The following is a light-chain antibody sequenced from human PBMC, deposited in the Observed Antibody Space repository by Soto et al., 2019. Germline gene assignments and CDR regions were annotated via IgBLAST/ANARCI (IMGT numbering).Light chain of an antibody. J-gene: IGLJ1*01. CDR2: EVS. V-gene: IGLV2-8*01. CDR1: SSDVGGYDY. Sequence: QSVLTQPPSASGSPGQSVTISCTGTSSDVGGYDYVSWYQQHPGKAPKLMIYEVSKRPSGIPDRFSGSKSGNTASLTVSGLQAEDEAAYYCSSYAGSNNYVFGTGTQLTVL. CDR3: SSYAGSNNYV.